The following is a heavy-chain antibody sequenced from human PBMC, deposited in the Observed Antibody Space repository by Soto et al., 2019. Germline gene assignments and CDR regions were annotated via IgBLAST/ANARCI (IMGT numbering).Heavy chain of an antibody. V-gene: IGHV4-30-2*01. Sequence: SETLSLTWAVSGGSISSGGYSWSWIRQPPGKGLEWIGYIYHSGSTYYNPSLKSRVTISVDRSKNQFSLKLSSVTAADTAVYYCARNHRYCSSTSCPRLDAFDISGQGTMVTGSS. J-gene: IGHJ3*02. CDR2: IYHSGST. CDR1: GGSISSGGYS. CDR3: ARNHRYCSSTSCPRLDAFDI. D-gene: IGHD2-2*01.